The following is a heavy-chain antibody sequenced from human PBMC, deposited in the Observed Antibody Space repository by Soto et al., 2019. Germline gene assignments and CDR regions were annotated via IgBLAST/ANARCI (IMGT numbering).Heavy chain of an antibody. D-gene: IGHD6-19*01. Sequence: EVQLLESGGGLVQPGGSLRLSCAASGFTFSSYAMSWVRQAPGKGLEWVSAISGSGGSTYYADSVKGRFTISRDNSKNTLYLQMDSLRPEDTAVYYCAKEIEVAGDLDYWGHGTLVTVSS. CDR3: AKEIEVAGDLDY. CDR1: GFTFSSYA. V-gene: IGHV3-23*01. CDR2: ISGSGGST. J-gene: IGHJ4*01.